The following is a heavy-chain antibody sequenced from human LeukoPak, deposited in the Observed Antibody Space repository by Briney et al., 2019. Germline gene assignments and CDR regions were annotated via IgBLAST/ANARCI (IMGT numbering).Heavy chain of an antibody. D-gene: IGHD3-22*01. Sequence: PGGSLRLSRPPCAFTFSSYGIHWLRQAPGKGLVQVAFIRYDGTNKYYADSVKGRFTISRDNSKNTLYPQMNSLRAEDTAVYYCAKERKTYSYDTSGYPIDYWGQGTLVTVSS. CDR2: IRYDGTNK. CDR1: AFTFSSYG. J-gene: IGHJ4*02. V-gene: IGHV3-30*02. CDR3: AKERKTYSYDTSGYPIDY.